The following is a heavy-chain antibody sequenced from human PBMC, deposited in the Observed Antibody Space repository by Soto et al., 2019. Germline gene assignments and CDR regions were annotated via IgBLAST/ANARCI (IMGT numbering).Heavy chain of an antibody. Sequence: ASVKVSCKASGYTFTGYYMHWVRQAPGQGLEWMGWINPNSGGTNYAQKFQGWVTMTTDTSMSTAYMELRRLRSDDTAVYYCARSGYYYGSGSSRPLYNWFDPWGQGTLVTVSS. V-gene: IGHV1-2*04. CDR2: INPNSGGT. J-gene: IGHJ5*02. CDR1: GYTFTGYY. D-gene: IGHD3-10*01. CDR3: ARSGYYYGSGSSRPLYNWFDP.